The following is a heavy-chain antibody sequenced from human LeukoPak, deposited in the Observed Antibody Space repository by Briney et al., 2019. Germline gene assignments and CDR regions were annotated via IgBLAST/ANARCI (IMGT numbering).Heavy chain of an antibody. CDR1: GFTFSSYA. D-gene: IGHD1-26*01. V-gene: IGHV3-23*01. CDR2: ISGSGGST. J-gene: IGHJ6*03. Sequence: PGGSLRLSCAASGFTFSSYAMSWVRPAPGKGLEWVSAISGSGGSTYYADSVKGRFTISRDNSKNTLYLQMNSLRAENTAVYYCARSRGTNGIVGATRGGYYYYMDVWGKGTTVTVSS. CDR3: ARSRGTNGIVGATRGGYYYYMDV.